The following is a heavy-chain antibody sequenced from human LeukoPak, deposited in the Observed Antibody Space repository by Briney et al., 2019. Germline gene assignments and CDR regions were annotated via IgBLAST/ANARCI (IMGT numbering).Heavy chain of an antibody. V-gene: IGHV3-30-3*01. J-gene: IGHJ4*02. CDR3: EWSGYSSSSLYYFDY. CDR2: ISYDGSNK. D-gene: IGHD6-13*01. Sequence: GRSLRLSCAASGFTFRSYAMHWVRQAPGKGLEWVAVISYDGSNKYYADSVKGRFTISRDNSKNTLYLQMNSLRAEDTAVYYCEWSGYSSSSLYYFDYWGQGTLVTVSS. CDR1: GFTFRSYA.